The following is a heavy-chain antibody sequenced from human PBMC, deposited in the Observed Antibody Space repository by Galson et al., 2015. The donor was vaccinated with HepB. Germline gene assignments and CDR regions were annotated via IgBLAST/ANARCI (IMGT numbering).Heavy chain of an antibody. Sequence: SVKVSCKASRGTFSSYAISWVRQAPGQGLEWMGGIIPIFGTANYAQKFQGRVTITADKSTSTAYMELSSLRSEDTAVYYCARDRHALSPDSSGPHYYYGMDVWGQGTTVTVSS. V-gene: IGHV1-69*06. CDR3: ARDRHALSPDSSGPHYYYGMDV. D-gene: IGHD3-22*01. CDR2: IIPIFGTA. CDR1: RGTFSSYA. J-gene: IGHJ6*02.